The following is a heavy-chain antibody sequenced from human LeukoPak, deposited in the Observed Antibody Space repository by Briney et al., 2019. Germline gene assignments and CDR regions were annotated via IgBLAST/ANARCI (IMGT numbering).Heavy chain of an antibody. V-gene: IGHV3-11*01. CDR1: GFTFSDYY. Sequence: GGSLRLSCAASGFTFSDYYMSWIRQAPGKGLEWVSYISSSGSTIYYADSVKGRFTISRDNAKNSLYLQMNSLRAEDTAVYYCARDPESSSWCKVFDYWGQGTLVTVSS. J-gene: IGHJ4*02. CDR3: ARDPESSSWCKVFDY. CDR2: ISSSGSTI. D-gene: IGHD6-13*01.